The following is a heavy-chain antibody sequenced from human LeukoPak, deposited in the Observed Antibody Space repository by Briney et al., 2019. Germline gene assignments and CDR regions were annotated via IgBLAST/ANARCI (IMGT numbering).Heavy chain of an antibody. Sequence: SETLSLTCAVYGGSYSGYLGSWIRQPPGKGLEWIGEINHSGSTKYNPSLKSRVTISGDTSKNQFSLKLRSVTAADTAVYYCARALERYYYDRSGYYAHFDYWGQGALVTASS. J-gene: IGHJ4*02. CDR3: ARALERYYYDRSGYYAHFDY. D-gene: IGHD3-22*01. V-gene: IGHV4-34*01. CDR2: INHSGST. CDR1: GGSYSGYL.